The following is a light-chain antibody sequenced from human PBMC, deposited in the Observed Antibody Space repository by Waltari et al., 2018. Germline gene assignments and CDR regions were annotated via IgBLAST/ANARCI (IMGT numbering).Light chain of an antibody. CDR1: QNINTN. Sequence: DIQMTQSPSSLAASVGDRVTITCRASQNINTNLNWYQQKPGKAPKVLIYAASTLKSGVPSRFSGSGSGTDFTLTISSLQPEDFAVYYCQQSFTAPMYTFGQWTKLEV. J-gene: IGKJ2*01. CDR2: AAS. V-gene: IGKV1-39*01. CDR3: QQSFTAPMYT.